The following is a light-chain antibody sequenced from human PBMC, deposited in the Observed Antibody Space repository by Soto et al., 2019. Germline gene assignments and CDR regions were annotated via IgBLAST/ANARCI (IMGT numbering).Light chain of an antibody. Sequence: DIQMTQSPSSLSASVGDRVTITCRASQNISTWLVWYQERPGKAPKSLIFGASSLERGVPSRFSGSGSGTDFTLTIISLQPEDFATYYCQQYDTYPVTFGGGTKVAI. V-gene: IGKV1D-16*01. J-gene: IGKJ4*01. CDR3: QQYDTYPVT. CDR2: GAS. CDR1: QNISTW.